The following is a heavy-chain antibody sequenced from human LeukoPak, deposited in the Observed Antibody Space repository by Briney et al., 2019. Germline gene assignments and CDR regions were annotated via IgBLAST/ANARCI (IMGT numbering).Heavy chain of an antibody. CDR3: ARQSLVDYSDSRGPYRWFDI. D-gene: IGHD3-22*01. J-gene: IGHJ5*02. V-gene: IGHV4-59*11. CDR1: GDSLRSHY. CDR2: TDHTGSS. Sequence: SETLSLTCNVSGDSLRSHYWRWIPQPPGKGREWSGYTDHTGSSECSPSLKSRVTTSVDTSNNQVSLKLSYVTAADTAVYFCARQSLVDYSDSRGPYRWFDIWGRGTLVTVS.